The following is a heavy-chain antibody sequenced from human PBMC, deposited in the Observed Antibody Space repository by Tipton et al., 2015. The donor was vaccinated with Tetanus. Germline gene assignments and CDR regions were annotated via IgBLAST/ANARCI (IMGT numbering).Heavy chain of an antibody. CDR2: ISSSSSYT. J-gene: IGHJ4*02. CDR1: GFTFSDYY. V-gene: IGHV3-11*06. CDR3: ARGPSGSCYDY. Sequence: SLRLSCAASGFTFSDYYMSWIRQAPGEGLEWVSYISSSSSYTNYADSVKGRFTISRDNAKNSLYLQMNSLRAEDTAVYYCARGPSGSCYDYWGQGTLVTVSS. D-gene: IGHD2-15*01.